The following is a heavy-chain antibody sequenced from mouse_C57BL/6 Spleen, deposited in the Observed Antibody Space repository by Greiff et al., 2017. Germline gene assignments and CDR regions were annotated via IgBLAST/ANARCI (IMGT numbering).Heavy chain of an antibody. J-gene: IGHJ4*01. CDR3: ARDDHIYTRAGYYAMDY. CDR2: INPNNGGT. Sequence: VQLQQSGPELVKPGASVKMSCKASGYTFTDYNMHWVKQSHGKSLEWIGYINPNNGGTSYNQKFKGKATLTVNKSSSTAYMELRSLTSEDTAIYYCARDDHIYTRAGYYAMDYWGQGTSVTVSS. D-gene: IGHD2-12*01. V-gene: IGHV1-22*01. CDR1: GYTFTDYN.